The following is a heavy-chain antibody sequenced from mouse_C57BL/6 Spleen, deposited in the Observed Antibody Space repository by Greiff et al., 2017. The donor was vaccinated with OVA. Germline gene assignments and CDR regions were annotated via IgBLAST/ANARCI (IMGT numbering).Heavy chain of an antibody. Sequence: EVKLMESGGGLVKPGGSLKLSCAASGFTFSDYGMHWVRQAPEKGLEWVAYISSGSSTIYYADTVKGRFTISRDNAKNTLFLQMTSLRSEDTAMYYCARPSYDGSSWFAYWGQGTLVTVSA. CDR3: ARPSYDGSSWFAY. V-gene: IGHV5-17*01. CDR1: GFTFSDYG. CDR2: ISSGSSTI. D-gene: IGHD2-3*01. J-gene: IGHJ3*01.